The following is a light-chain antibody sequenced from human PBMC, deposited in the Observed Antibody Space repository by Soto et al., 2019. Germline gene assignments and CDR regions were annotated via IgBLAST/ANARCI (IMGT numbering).Light chain of an antibody. CDR2: DAS. CDR1: HGIGTW. CDR3: QQYKSYWT. V-gene: IGKV1-5*01. J-gene: IGKJ1*01. Sequence: DIQMTHSPSTVSASAGGRVSIRFRAGHGIGTWLAWYQQKPGKAPKLLISDASSLETGVPSRFSGSGSGTEFTLTSNSLQPDDFATYYCQQYKSYWTFGQGTKVDI.